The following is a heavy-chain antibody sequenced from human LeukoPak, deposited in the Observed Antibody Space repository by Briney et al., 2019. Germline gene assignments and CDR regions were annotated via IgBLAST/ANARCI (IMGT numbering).Heavy chain of an antibody. D-gene: IGHD2-15*01. CDR3: ASVGSGHFDY. CDR2: VYYSGNT. J-gene: IGHJ4*02. V-gene: IGHV4-59*01. Sequence: SETLSLTCTVSGGSTSSYYWSWIRQPPGKGLEWIGYVYYSGNTNYNPSLKSRVTISVDTSKNQFSLNLRSVTAADTAVYYCASVGSGHFDYWGQGTLVTVSS. CDR1: GGSTSSYY.